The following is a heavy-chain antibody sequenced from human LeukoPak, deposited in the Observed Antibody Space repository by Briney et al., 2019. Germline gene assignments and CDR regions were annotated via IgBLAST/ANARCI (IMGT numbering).Heavy chain of an antibody. CDR2: INPSGGST. D-gene: IGHD1-26*01. V-gene: IGHV1-46*01. CDR3: ARDSEQFLSGNYHGSLDY. Sequence: GASVRVSCKAPGYTFTNYYVHWGRQAPGQGLEWRGIINPSGGSTSYAQKFQGRVTMTRDMSTSAVYMELSSLRSEDTAVYYCARDSEQFLSGNYHGSLDYWGQGTLVTVSS. CDR1: GYTFTNYY. J-gene: IGHJ4*02.